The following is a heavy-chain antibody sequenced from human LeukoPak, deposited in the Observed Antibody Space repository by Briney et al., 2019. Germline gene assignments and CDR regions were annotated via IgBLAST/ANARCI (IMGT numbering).Heavy chain of an antibody. Sequence: SETLSLTCAAYGGSFSGYYWSWIRQPPGKGLEWIGEINHSGSTNYNPSVKSRVTISVDTSKNQFSLKLSSVTAADTAVYYCARGLRYFDWLLGYWGQGTLVTVSS. CDR1: GGSFSGYY. CDR3: ARGLRYFDWLLGY. CDR2: INHSGST. J-gene: IGHJ4*02. D-gene: IGHD3-9*01. V-gene: IGHV4-34*01.